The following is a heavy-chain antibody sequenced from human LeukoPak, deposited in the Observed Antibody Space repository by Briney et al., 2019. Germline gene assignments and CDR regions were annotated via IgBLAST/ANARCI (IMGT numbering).Heavy chain of an antibody. Sequence: SETLSLTCTVSGGSISSYYWSWIRQPPGKGLEWIGYVYYSGITNYNLSLKSRVTISVDTSKNQFFLKLSSVTAADTAVYYCARDMRGASCYDYWGQGTLVTVSS. CDR2: VYYSGIT. CDR3: ARDMRGASCYDY. D-gene: IGHD2-2*01. CDR1: GGSISSYY. J-gene: IGHJ4*02. V-gene: IGHV4-59*01.